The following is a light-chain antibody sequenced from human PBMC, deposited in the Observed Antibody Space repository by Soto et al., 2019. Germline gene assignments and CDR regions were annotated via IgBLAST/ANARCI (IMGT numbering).Light chain of an antibody. CDR1: QSVSSY. Sequence: EIVLTQSPATLSLSPGERATLSCRASQSVSSYLLWYQQKPGQAPRLLIYDASNRASGTPAMFSGSGSETDFTLTISSLEPEDFAVYYCQHRMNWPLTFGQGTRLEIK. CDR2: DAS. CDR3: QHRMNWPLT. V-gene: IGKV3-11*01. J-gene: IGKJ5*01.